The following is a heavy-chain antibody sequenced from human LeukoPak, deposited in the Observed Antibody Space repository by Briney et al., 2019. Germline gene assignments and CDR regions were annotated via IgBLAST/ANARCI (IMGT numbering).Heavy chain of an antibody. CDR1: GYTFISYG. D-gene: IGHD2-2*01. V-gene: IGHV1-18*01. CDR3: GRDQGAVPVTRVDP. CDR2: ISAFNGNT. J-gene: IGHJ5*02. Sequence: ASVKVSCKASGYTFISYGIRWVRQAPGQGLEWMGWISAFNGNTNYAQKFQGRVSMTTDTSTTTAYMELRSLRSDDTAVYYCGRDQGAVPVTRVDPWGQGTLVTVSS.